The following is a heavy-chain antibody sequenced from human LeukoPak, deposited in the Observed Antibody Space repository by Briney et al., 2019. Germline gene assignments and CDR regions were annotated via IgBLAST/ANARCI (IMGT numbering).Heavy chain of an antibody. CDR2: ISAYNGNT. V-gene: IGHV1-18*01. D-gene: IGHD6-19*01. CDR1: GYTFTSYG. CDR3: ARDSYSSGWYDAFDI. Sequence: ASVKVSCKASGYTFTSYGISWVRQAPGQGLEWMGWISAYNGNTNYAQKLQGRVTMTTDTSTSTAYMELRSLRSDDTAVYYCARDSYSSGWYDAFDIWGQGTMVTVSS. J-gene: IGHJ3*02.